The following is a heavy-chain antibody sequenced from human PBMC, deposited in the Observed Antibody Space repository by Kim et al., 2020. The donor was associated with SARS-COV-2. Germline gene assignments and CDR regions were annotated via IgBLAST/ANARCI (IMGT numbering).Heavy chain of an antibody. CDR1: GGSISGYY. D-gene: IGHD5-12*01. V-gene: IGHV4-59*08. Sequence: SETLSLTCTVSGGSISGYYWSWIRQTPGEGLEWIAYIHSSGSTKYNPSLKSQVTISLDTSKNQFSLRLSSATAADTAVDYCARTRNSGHQDYWGQGTQVTVSS. CDR2: IHSSGST. J-gene: IGHJ4*02. CDR3: ARTRNSGHQDY.